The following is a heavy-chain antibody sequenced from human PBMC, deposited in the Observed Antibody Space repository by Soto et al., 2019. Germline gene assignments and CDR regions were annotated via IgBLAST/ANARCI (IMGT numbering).Heavy chain of an antibody. J-gene: IGHJ4*02. D-gene: IGHD5-18*01. CDR3: ARSDTAMVILDY. V-gene: IGHV4-59*08. CDR2: IYYSGST. Sequence: SETLSLTCTVSGGSISSYYWSWIRQPPGKGLEWIGYIYYSGSTNYNPSLKSRVTISVDTSKNQFSLKLSSVTAADTAVYYCARSDTAMVILDYWGQGTLVTVSS. CDR1: GGSISSYY.